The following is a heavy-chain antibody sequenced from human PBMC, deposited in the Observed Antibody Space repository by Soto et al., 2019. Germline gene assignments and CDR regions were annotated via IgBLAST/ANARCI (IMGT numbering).Heavy chain of an antibody. CDR2: IHAGGDA. V-gene: IGHV4-4*07. CDR3: ARNRDAYSSSYNWFDP. D-gene: IGHD6-6*01. J-gene: IGHJ5*02. Sequence: SETLSLTCTVSGAPISSYYWSWMRQPAGKGLEWIGRIHAGGDAVYNPSLKSRVIMSTDTSKNQFSLWLRSISAADTAVYYCARNRDAYSSSYNWFDPWGQGTSVTVSS. CDR1: GAPISSYY.